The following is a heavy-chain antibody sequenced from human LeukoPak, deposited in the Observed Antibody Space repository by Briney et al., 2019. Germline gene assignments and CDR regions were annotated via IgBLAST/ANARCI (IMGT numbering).Heavy chain of an antibody. Sequence: GRSLRLSYAASGFTFDDYAMHWVRQAPGKGLEWGSVISWNSGSIGYADSVKGRFTISRDNAKNSLYLQMNSLRAEDTAVYYCARDFGGLTTFDYFDYWGQGTLVTVSS. D-gene: IGHD4/OR15-4a*01. CDR3: ARDFGGLTTFDYFDY. V-gene: IGHV3-9*01. J-gene: IGHJ4*02. CDR1: GFTFDDYA. CDR2: ISWNSGSI.